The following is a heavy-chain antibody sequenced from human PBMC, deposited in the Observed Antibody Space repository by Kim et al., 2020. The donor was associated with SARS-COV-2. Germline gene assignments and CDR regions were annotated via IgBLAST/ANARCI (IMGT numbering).Heavy chain of an antibody. J-gene: IGHJ4*02. D-gene: IGHD4-17*01. Sequence: SETLSLTCAVYGGSISAAFYCCWIRQPAGKVLWWIGSVYYARDTYYSPSIKGRITIYVDTSKKQFSQHRNSVAAAETAIYCCARQSSIFRDYAVWGPG. CDR2: VYYARDT. CDR1: GGSISAAFY. CDR3: ARQSSIFRDYAV. V-gene: IGHV4-39*01.